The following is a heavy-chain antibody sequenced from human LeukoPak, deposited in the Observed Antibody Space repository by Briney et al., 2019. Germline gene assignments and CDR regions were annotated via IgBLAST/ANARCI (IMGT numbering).Heavy chain of an antibody. J-gene: IGHJ5*02. V-gene: IGHV3-23*01. CDR2: ISSSGDNT. CDR1: GFTFSSDA. Sequence: GGSLRLSCAASGFTFSSDAMSWVRQAPGQGLEWVSAISSSGDNTYYADSVKGRSTISRDNSKNTLYLQMSSLRAEDTAIYYCAKAQYCGSSSCYTWFGPWGQGTLVTVSS. D-gene: IGHD2-2*02. CDR3: AKAQYCGSSSCYTWFGP.